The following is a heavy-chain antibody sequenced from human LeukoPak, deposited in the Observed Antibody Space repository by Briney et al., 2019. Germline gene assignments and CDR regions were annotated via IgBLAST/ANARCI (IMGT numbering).Heavy chain of an antibody. J-gene: IGHJ4*02. CDR2: ISSSSSYI. Sequence: GGSLRLSCAASGFTFSSYSMNWVRQAPGKGLEWVSSISSSSSYIYYTDSVKGRFTISRDNAKNSLYLQMNSLRPEDTAVYYCARDFSARYTIDYWGQGTLVTVSS. V-gene: IGHV3-21*01. CDR3: ARDFSARYTIDY. D-gene: IGHD5-18*01. CDR1: GFTFSSYS.